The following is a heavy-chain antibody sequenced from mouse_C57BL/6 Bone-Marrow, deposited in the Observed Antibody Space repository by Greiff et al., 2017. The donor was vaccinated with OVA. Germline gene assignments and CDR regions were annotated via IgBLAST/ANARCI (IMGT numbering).Heavy chain of an antibody. J-gene: IGHJ2*01. D-gene: IGHD4-1*01. V-gene: IGHV1-81*01. CDR3: AREAGTRYAMDY. CDR1: GYTFTSYG. CDR2: IYPRSGNT. Sequence: QVQLKESGAELARPGASVKLSCKASGYTFTSYGISWVKQRTGQGLEWIGEIYPRSGNTYYNEKFKGKATLTADKSYSTAYRELRSLTSEDSAVYFCAREAGTRYAMDYWGQGTTLTVSS.